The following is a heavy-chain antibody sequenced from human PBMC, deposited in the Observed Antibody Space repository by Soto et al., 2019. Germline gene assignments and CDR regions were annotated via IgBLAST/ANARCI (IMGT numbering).Heavy chain of an antibody. CDR2: RKPNRGNT. CDR1: GYTCTNYD. J-gene: IGHJ5*02. CDR3: ARTCDSYSDYANWFDP. Sequence: QVQLVQSGAEVKKPGASVKVSCMASGYTCTNYDINWVRQAPGQGRERRGWRKPNRGNTGDAEKFQGRVTMTRDTSLSTAYMELSSLRSDDTAVYSCARTCDSYSDYANWFDPWGQGTLVPVSS. D-gene: IGHD2-21*02. V-gene: IGHV1-8*01.